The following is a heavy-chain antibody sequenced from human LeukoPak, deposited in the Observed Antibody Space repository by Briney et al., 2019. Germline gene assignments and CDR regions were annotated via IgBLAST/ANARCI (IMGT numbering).Heavy chain of an antibody. V-gene: IGHV5-51*01. J-gene: IGHJ4*02. Sequence: GESLKISGRGSGYSFTNYWIGWVRQMPGKGLEWMRIIYPADSDTTYCPSSQGQVTISADESISTAFLQWSSLKASETATYYCARRVHRVGSYSSHADDWGQGTMVTVSS. D-gene: IGHD1-26*01. CDR1: GYSFTNYW. CDR2: IYPADSDT. CDR3: ARRVHRVGSYSSHADD.